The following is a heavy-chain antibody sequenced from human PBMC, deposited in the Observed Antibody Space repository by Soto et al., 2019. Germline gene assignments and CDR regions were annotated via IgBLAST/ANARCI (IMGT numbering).Heavy chain of an antibody. CDR1: GVSVTSDEDY. D-gene: IGHD1-1*01. CDR2: ISNSGST. J-gene: IGHJ4*02. Sequence: SETLSLTCTVSGVSVTSDEDYWTWIGQSPGKGLEWIGYISNSGSTGYNPSLKTRLSMSVDRSKNQFTLRLTSVTAADTAVYFCATERGSNSGYFDHWGQGTQVTVSS. V-gene: IGHV4-30-4*01. CDR3: ATERGSNSGYFDH.